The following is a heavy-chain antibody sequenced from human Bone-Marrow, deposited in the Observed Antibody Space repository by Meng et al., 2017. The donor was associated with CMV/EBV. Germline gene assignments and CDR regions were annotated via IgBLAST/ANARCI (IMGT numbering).Heavy chain of an antibody. J-gene: IGHJ2*01. CDR2: IYYSGST. Sequence: SETLSHTCTVSGGSISSSSYYWGWIRQPPGKGLEWIGSIYYSGSTYYNPSLKSRVTISVDKSKNQFSLKLSSVTAADTAVYYCARRKAAAGRAGWYFDLWGRGTLVTVSS. V-gene: IGHV4-39*07. D-gene: IGHD6-13*01. CDR3: ARRKAAAGRAGWYFDL. CDR1: GGSISSSSYY.